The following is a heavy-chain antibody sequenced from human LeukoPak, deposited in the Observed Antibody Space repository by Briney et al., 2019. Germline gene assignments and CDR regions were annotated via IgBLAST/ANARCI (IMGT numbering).Heavy chain of an antibody. CDR3: AKEKGWELLRSYIDF. J-gene: IGHJ4*02. V-gene: IGHV3-30*18. CDR1: GFMFSSYG. D-gene: IGHD1-26*01. Sequence: PGGSLRLSCETSGFMFSSYGMHWVRQAPGKGLQWVAVISFDGTNTVYLDSVKGRFTISRDNSKNTLYLQMNSLTSEDTATYYCAKEKGWELLRSYIDFWGQGTLVTVYS. CDR2: ISFDGTNT.